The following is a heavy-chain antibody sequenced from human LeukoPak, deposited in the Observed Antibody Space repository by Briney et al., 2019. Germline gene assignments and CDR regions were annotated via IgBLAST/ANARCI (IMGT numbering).Heavy chain of an antibody. V-gene: IGHV3-74*01. CDR1: GFTFSSYW. D-gene: IGHD3-10*01. Sequence: GGSLRLSCAASGFTFSSYWMHWVRQAPGKGLVWVSRINSDGRSTSYADSVKGRFTISRDNAKNTLYLQMNSLTAEDTAVYYCAKDVAITMVRGGGNYWGQGTLVTVSS. CDR3: AKDVAITMVRGGGNY. J-gene: IGHJ4*02. CDR2: INSDGRST.